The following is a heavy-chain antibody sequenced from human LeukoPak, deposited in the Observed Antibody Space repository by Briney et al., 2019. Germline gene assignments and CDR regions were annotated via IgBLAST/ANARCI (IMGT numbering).Heavy chain of an antibody. J-gene: IGHJ5*02. D-gene: IGHD3-10*01. CDR1: GDSINNYY. CDR2: IYRSGST. Sequence: TSETLSLTCTVSGDSINNYYWSWIRQPAGKGLEWIGRIYRSGSTNYNPSLKSRVTISVDTSKNQFSLKLSSVTAADAAVYYCARSRLADASHEFPGINWFDPWGQGTLVTVSS. V-gene: IGHV4-4*07. CDR3: ARSRLADASHEFPGINWFDP.